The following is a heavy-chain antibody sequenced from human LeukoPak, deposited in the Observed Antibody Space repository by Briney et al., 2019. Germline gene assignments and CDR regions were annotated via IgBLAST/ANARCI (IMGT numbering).Heavy chain of an antibody. V-gene: IGHV3-48*01. J-gene: IGHJ4*02. Sequence: GGSLRLSCAASGFTFTTYSMNWVRQAPGKGLEWVSYISPSSSTIYYADSVKGRFTISRDNAKNSLYLQMNSLRAEDTAVYYCARGTPTTRDFDSWGQGTLVTVSS. CDR3: ARGTPTTRDFDS. D-gene: IGHD4-11*01. CDR1: GFTFTTYS. CDR2: ISPSSSTI.